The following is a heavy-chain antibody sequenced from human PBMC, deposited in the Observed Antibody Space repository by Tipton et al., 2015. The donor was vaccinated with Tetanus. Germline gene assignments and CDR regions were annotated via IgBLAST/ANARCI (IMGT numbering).Heavy chain of an antibody. CDR3: ARGYHSSGYYLNGMDV. D-gene: IGHD3-22*01. V-gene: IGHV4-61*01. J-gene: IGHJ6*02. CDR2: IYYSGST. Sequence: TLSLTCTVSGGSVSGGSYYWSWIRQPPGKGLEWIGYIYYSGSTNYNPSLKSRVTISVDTSKNQFSLKLSSVTAADTAVYYCARGYHSSGYYLNGMDVWGQGTTVTVSS. CDR1: GGSVSGGSYY.